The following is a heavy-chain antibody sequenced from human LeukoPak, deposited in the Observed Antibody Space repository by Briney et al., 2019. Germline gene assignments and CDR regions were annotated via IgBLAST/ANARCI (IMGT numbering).Heavy chain of an antibody. D-gene: IGHD4-11*01. V-gene: IGHV3-30*02. CDR2: IRYDGSVK. Sequence: GGSLRLSCAASGFTFSSYGMHWVRQAPGKGLEWVAYIRYDGSVKYYADSVKGRFTISRDKSKNTLYLQMNSLRAEDTAVYYCARELTTTGDYWGQGTLVTVSS. CDR1: GFTFSSYG. J-gene: IGHJ4*02. CDR3: ARELTTTGDY.